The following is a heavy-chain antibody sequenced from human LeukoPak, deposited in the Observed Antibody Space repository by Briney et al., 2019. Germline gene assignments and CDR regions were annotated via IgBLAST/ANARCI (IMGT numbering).Heavy chain of an antibody. CDR2: IYYSGST. CDR3: ARVVGATGWFDP. V-gene: IGHV4-59*01. Sequence: SETLSLTRTVSGGSISSYYWSWIRQPPGKGLEWIGYIYYSGSTNYNPSLKSRVTISVDTSKNQFSLKLSSVTAADTAVYYCARVVGATGWFDPWGQGTLVTVSS. D-gene: IGHD1-26*01. CDR1: GGSISSYY. J-gene: IGHJ5*02.